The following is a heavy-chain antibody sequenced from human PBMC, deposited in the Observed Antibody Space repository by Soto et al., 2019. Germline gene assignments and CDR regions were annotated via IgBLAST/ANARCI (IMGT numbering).Heavy chain of an antibody. V-gene: IGHV1-24*01. CDR2: FDPEDGET. D-gene: IGHD3-3*01. CDR3: PTVGGSGENYDFWSGLYYFDY. Sequence: ASVKVSCKVSGYTLTELSMHWVRQAPGKGLEWMGGFDPEDGETIYAQKFQGRVTMTEDTSTDTAYMELSSLRSEDTAVYYCPTVGGSGENYDFWSGLYYFDYWGPGTLVTVSS. CDR1: GYTLTELS. J-gene: IGHJ4*02.